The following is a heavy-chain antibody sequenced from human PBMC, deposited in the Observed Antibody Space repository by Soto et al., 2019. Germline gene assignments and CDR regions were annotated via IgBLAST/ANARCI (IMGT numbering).Heavy chain of an antibody. J-gene: IGHJ5*01. CDR3: GRECRLHWFEP. CDR1: GDSIKTETW. CDR2: IKHTGDA. Sequence: QVHLQESGPGLVKPSETLSLTCAVSGDSIKTETWWSWLRQLPGTGLEWIGEIKHTGDANANPALGSGVPLQVDRPKNQFFLNLRSVSPADTAVYFCGRECRLHWFEPWGQGTLVTFSS. V-gene: IGHV4-4*02.